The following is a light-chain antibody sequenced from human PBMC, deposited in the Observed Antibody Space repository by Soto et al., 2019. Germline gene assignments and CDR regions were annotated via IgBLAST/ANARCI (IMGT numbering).Light chain of an antibody. J-gene: IGKJ1*01. CDR1: LSISSL. V-gene: IGKV1-5*03. Sequence: IQITQSPSTLSASVGDRVPITSRASLSISSLLAWYQQKPGKAPKLLIYQEANLESGVPSRFSGSGFGTDFTLTISSLQPYDFATYYCQKYNSYRTCGQATKVDIK. CDR3: QKYNSYRT. CDR2: QEA.